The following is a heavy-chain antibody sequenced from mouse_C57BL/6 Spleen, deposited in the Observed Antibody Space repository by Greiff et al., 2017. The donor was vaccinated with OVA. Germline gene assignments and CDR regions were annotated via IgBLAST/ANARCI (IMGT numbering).Heavy chain of an antibody. CDR3: ARSFITTVVDYAMDY. D-gene: IGHD1-1*01. CDR2: INPNYGTT. J-gene: IGHJ4*01. V-gene: IGHV1-39*01. CDR1: GYSFTDYN. Sequence: EVKLMESGPELVKPGASVKISCKASGYSFTDYNMNWVKQSNGKSLEWIGVINPNYGTTSYNQKFKGKATLTVDQSSSTAYMQLNSLTSEDSAVYYCARSFITTVVDYAMDYWGQGTSVTVSS.